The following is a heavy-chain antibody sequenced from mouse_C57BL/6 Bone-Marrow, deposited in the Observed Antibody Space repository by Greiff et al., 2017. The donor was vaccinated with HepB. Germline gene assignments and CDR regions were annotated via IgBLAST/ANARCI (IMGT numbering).Heavy chain of an antibody. CDR2: IDPSDSYT. Sequence: QVQLQQPGAELVMPGASVKLSCKASGYTFTSYWMHWVKQRPGQGLEWIGEIDPSDSYTNYNQKFKGKSTLTVDKSSSTAYMQLSSLTSEDSAVYYRARCATPVDHWGQGTTLTVSS. V-gene: IGHV1-69*01. D-gene: IGHD1-1*01. CDR3: ARCATPVDH. CDR1: GYTFTSYW. J-gene: IGHJ2*01.